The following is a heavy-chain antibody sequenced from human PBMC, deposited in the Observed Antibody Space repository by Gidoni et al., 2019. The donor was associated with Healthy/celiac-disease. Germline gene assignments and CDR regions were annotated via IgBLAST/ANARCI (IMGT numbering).Heavy chain of an antibody. Sequence: QVKLQESGPGLVKPSETLPLTCAVSGYSISSGSYWGWIRPPPGKGLEWIGSIYHTGSNSYNPSLKSRVTISVDTSKNLFALKLCSVTAADTAVYYCARVLVAATGWFDPWGQGTLVTVSA. CDR2: IYHTGSN. CDR3: ARVLVAATGWFDP. D-gene: IGHD2-15*01. J-gene: IGHJ5*02. CDR1: GYSISSGSY. V-gene: IGHV4-38-2*01.